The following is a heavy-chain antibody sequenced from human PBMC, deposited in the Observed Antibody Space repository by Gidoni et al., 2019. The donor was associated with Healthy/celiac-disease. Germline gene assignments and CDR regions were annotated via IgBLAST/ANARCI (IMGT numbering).Heavy chain of an antibody. J-gene: IGHJ4*02. D-gene: IGHD5-18*01. V-gene: IGHV3-30*04. CDR2: ISYDGSNK. Sequence: QVQLVESGGGVVQPGRSLRLSCAASVFTFSSYAMHWVRQAPGKGLEWVAVISYDGSNKYYADSVKGRFTISRDNSKNTLYLQMNSLRAEDTAVYYCAGDSGLNGIQLYVYWGQGTLVTVSS. CDR3: AGDSGLNGIQLYVY. CDR1: VFTFSSYA.